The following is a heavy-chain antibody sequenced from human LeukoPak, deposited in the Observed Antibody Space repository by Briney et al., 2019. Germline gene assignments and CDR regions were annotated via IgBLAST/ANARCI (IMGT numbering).Heavy chain of an antibody. CDR2: ISGSGGST. CDR3: AKDRSCIHDVCHGDCDY. D-gene: IGHD2-8*01. V-gene: IGHV3-23*01. J-gene: IGHJ4*02. Sequence: GGSLRLSCAASGFIFSSYAISWVRQAPGKGLEWVSTISGSGGSTYYADSVKGRFTISRDNSKNTVYLQMNSLSAEDTAVYYCAKDRSCIHDVCHGDCDYWGQGTLVTVSS. CDR1: GFIFSSYA.